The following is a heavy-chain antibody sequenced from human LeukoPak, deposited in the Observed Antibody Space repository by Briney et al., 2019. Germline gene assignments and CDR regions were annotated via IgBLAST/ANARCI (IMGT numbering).Heavy chain of an antibody. CDR1: GFTFSSYA. V-gene: IGHV3-23*01. CDR3: AKTTPGYSSGRSPGWPVDY. J-gene: IGHJ4*02. D-gene: IGHD6-19*01. Sequence: PGGSLRLSCAASGFTFSSYAMYWVRQAPGKGLEWVSGIFGSGGSTHYADSVKGRFTISRDNTKNTVYLQMNSLRAEDTAVYYCAKTTPGYSSGRSPGWPVDYWGQGALVTVSS. CDR2: IFGSGGST.